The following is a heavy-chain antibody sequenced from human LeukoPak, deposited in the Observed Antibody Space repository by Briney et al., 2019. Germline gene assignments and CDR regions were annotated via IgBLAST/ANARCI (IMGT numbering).Heavy chain of an antibody. J-gene: IGHJ4*02. Sequence: GGSLRLSCAASGFTVSSNYMSWVRQAPGKGLEWVSVIYSGGSTYYADSVKGRFTISRDNSKNTLYLQMNSLRDDDSAAYFCARVYLERLTAGYFDHWGQGTQVTVSP. D-gene: IGHD2-8*01. CDR3: ARVYLERLTAGYFDH. V-gene: IGHV3-66*01. CDR2: IYSGGST. CDR1: GFTVSSNY.